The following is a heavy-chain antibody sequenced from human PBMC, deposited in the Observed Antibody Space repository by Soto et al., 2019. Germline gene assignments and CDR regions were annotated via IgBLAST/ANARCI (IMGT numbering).Heavy chain of an antibody. V-gene: IGHV4-59*01. CDR1: GGSISSNY. D-gene: IGHD6-13*01. CDR2: VYNSGST. CDR3: ARYRREAVAGYTLDN. J-gene: IGHJ4*02. Sequence: XETLSLTGTVSGGSISSNYWTWLRQPPGKGLEWIGYVYNSGSTNYNPSLKSRVTISEDTSKSQFSLKVNSMTAADTAVYYCARYRREAVAGYTLDNWGQGILVTVS.